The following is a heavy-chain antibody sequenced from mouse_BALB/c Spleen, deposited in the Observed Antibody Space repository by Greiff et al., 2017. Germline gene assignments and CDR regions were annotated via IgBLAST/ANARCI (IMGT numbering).Heavy chain of an antibody. J-gene: IGHJ3*01. Sequence: EVKLVESGGGLVKPGGSLKLSCAASGFTFSDYYMYWVRQTPEKRLEWVATISDGGSYTYYPDSVKGRFTISRDNAKNNLYLQMSSLKSEDTAMYYCARDYDYDGGWFAYWGQGTLVTVSA. CDR2: ISDGGSYT. CDR3: ARDYDYDGGWFAY. D-gene: IGHD2-4*01. CDR1: GFTFSDYY. V-gene: IGHV5-4*02.